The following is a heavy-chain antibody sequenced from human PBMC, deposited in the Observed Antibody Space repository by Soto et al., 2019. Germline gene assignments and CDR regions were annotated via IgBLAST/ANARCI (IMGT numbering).Heavy chain of an antibody. J-gene: IGHJ5*02. Sequence: EVQLVQSGAEVKTPGESLRISCKASGYTFTTYWIAWVRQMPGKGLEWMGIIFPGDSDTRYSPSFQGQVTISADKSINTAYLQWSSLKASDTAIYYCARRGQMAMSSHWFDPWGQGTLVTVSS. CDR1: GYTFTTYW. D-gene: IGHD3-10*01. V-gene: IGHV5-51*03. CDR2: IFPGDSDT. CDR3: ARRGQMAMSSHWFDP.